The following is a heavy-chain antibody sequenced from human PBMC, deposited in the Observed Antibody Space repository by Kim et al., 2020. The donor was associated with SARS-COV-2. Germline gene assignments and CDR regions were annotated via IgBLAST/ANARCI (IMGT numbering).Heavy chain of an antibody. Sequence: SETLSLTCTVSGGSISSYYWSWIRQPPGKGLEWIGYIYYSGSTNYNPSLKSRVTISVDTSKNQFSLKLSSVTAADTAVYYRARTRLEDTAMVTYYDGVRSSVGYYYYGMDVWGQGTTVTVSS. CDR2: IYYSGST. CDR1: GGSISSYY. CDR3: ARTRLEDTAMVTYYDGVRSSVGYYYYGMDV. V-gene: IGHV4-59*01. D-gene: IGHD5-18*01. J-gene: IGHJ6*02.